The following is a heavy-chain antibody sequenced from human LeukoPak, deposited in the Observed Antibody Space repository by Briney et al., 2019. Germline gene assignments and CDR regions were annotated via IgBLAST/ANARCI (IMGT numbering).Heavy chain of an antibody. CDR2: ISAYNGNT. Sequence: ASVKVSCKASGYTFTSYGISWVRQAPRQGLEWMGWISAYNGNTNYAQKLQGRVTMTTDTSTSTAYMELRSLRSDDTAVYYCARAILTDYGGIELDAFDIWGQGTMVTASS. D-gene: IGHD4-23*01. J-gene: IGHJ3*02. V-gene: IGHV1-18*01. CDR3: ARAILTDYGGIELDAFDI. CDR1: GYTFTSYG.